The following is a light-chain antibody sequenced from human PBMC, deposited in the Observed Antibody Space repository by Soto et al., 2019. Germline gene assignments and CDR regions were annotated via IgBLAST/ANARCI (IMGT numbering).Light chain of an antibody. V-gene: IGKV3-20*01. CDR2: GAS. CDR1: QSVSRSY. J-gene: IGKJ4*01. CDR3: QQYATSPPT. Sequence: EIVLTQSPGTLSLSPGERATLSCRASQSVSRSYLAWYQQKLGQPPRLLIYGASNRATGIPDRFSGSGSGTDFTLTISRLEPEDFAVYYCQQYATSPPTFGGGTKVEIK.